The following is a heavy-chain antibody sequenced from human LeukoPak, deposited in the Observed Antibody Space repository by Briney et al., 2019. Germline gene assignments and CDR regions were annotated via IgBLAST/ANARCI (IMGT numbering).Heavy chain of an antibody. CDR3: ARGFRRNRGVNRGYFDY. J-gene: IGHJ4*02. CDR1: GGSFSGYY. V-gene: IGHV4-34*01. D-gene: IGHD3-10*01. CDR2: INHNGST. Sequence: NPSETLSLTCAVYGGSFSGYYWSWIRQPPGKGLEWIGEINHNGSTNYNPSLKSRVTISVDTSKNQFSLKLSSVTAADTAVYYCARGFRRNRGVNRGYFDYWGQGTLVTVSS.